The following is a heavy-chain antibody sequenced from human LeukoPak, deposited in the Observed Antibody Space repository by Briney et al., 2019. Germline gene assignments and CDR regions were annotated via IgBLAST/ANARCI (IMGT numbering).Heavy chain of an antibody. J-gene: IGHJ3*02. CDR2: ISGSDDNT. CDR1: GFTFTTYA. Sequence: PGGSLRLSCAASGFTFTTYAMSWVRQAPGKGLEWVSAISGSDDNTYYADSVKGRFTISRDNAKNSLYLQMNSLRAEDTAVYYCARDRDYAFDIWGQGTMVTVFS. CDR3: ARDRDYAFDI. V-gene: IGHV3-23*01.